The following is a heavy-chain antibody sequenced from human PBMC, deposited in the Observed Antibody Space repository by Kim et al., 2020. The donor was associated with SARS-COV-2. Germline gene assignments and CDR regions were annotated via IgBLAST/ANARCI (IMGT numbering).Heavy chain of an antibody. J-gene: IGHJ6*02. CDR3: AKPMPPPVLLWFGESGVGGMDV. D-gene: IGHD3-10*01. CDR2: ISGSGGST. CDR1: GFTFSSYA. V-gene: IGHV3-23*01. Sequence: GGSLRLSCAASGFTFSSYAMSWVRQAPGKGLEWVSAISGSGGSTYYADSVKDRFTISRDNSKNTLYLQMNSLRAEDTAVYYCAKPMPPPVLLWFGESGVGGMDVWGQGTTVTVSS.